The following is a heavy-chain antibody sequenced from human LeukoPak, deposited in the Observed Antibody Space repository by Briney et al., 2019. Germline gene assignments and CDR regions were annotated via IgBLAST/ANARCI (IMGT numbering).Heavy chain of an antibody. CDR3: ARHYGEMVRGVINRPFDY. Sequence: GESLKISCKGSGYSFTSYWIGWVRQMPGKGLEWMGIIYPGDSDTRYSPSFQGQVTISADKSISTAYLQWSSLKASDTAMYYCARHYGEMVRGVINRPFDYWGQGTLVTVSS. J-gene: IGHJ4*02. CDR2: IYPGDSDT. V-gene: IGHV5-51*01. CDR1: GYSFTSYW. D-gene: IGHD3-10*01.